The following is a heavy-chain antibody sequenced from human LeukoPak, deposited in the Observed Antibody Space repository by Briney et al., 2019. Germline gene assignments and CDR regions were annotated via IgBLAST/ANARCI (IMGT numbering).Heavy chain of an antibody. CDR3: ATAPGTNYYMDV. J-gene: IGHJ6*03. CDR2: FDPEEGET. V-gene: IGHV1-24*01. Sequence: ASVKVSCKVSGYTLTELSMHWVRQAPGKGLEWMGGFDPEEGETIYAQKFQGRVTMTEDTSTDTAYMELSSLRSEDTAVYYCATAPGTNYYMDVWGKGTTVTVSS. CDR1: GYTLTELS. D-gene: IGHD1-1*01.